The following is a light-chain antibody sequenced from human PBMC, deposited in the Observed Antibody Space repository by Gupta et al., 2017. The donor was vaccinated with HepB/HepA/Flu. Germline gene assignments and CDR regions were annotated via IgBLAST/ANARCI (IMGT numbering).Light chain of an antibody. V-gene: IGKV3-20*01. J-gene: IGKJ5*01. Sequence: EIVLTQSPGTLSLSPGERATLSCRASQSVSSSYLAWYQQKPGQAPRLLIYGASSRATGIPDRFSGSGSGTDFTLTISILEPEDLAGYDCQQYGSSPRSITFGQGTRLEIK. CDR3: QQYGSSPRSIT. CDR2: GAS. CDR1: QSVSSSY.